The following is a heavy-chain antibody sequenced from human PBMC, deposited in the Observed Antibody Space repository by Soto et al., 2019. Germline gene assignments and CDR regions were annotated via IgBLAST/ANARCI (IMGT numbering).Heavy chain of an antibody. J-gene: IGHJ6*02. CDR3: ALTDPGRYSGSYYYYGMDV. V-gene: IGHV1-18*01. D-gene: IGHD3-10*01. Sequence: ASVKVSCKASGYTFTSYGISWVRQAPGQGLEWMGWISAYNGNTNYAQKLQGRVTMTTDTSTSTAYMELRSLRSDDTAVYYCALTDPGRYSGSYYYYGMDVWGQGTTVTVSS. CDR1: GYTFTSYG. CDR2: ISAYNGNT.